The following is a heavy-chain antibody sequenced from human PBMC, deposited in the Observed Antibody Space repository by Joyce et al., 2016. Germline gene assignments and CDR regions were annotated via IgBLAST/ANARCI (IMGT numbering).Heavy chain of an antibody. J-gene: IGHJ4*02. CDR3: ARGGLRRGSGHKELSEIDY. Sequence: QVHLMQSGAEVTKPGASVKVSCKASGYAFINFYIHWVRQAPGQGLEWMGSINTDSGVTSLAQKFQGWVTMTRDASITTAYMELTSLKSDDTAVYYCARGGLRRGSGHKELSEIDYWGQGTLVTVSS. V-gene: IGHV1-2*04. D-gene: IGHD6-19*01. CDR1: GYAFINFY. CDR2: INTDSGVT.